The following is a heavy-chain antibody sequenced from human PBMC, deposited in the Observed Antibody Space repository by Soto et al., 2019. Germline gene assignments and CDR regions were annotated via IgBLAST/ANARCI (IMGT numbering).Heavy chain of an antibody. Sequence: SETLSLTCVVSGGSINSGGHSWNWIRQPPGKGLEWIGYIYHSGRTKYNPSLKSRVTISVDNSKNQFSLILSSVSAADTAVYFCAREDGHSSGATDSWGQGTLVTVSS. CDR3: AREDGHSSGATDS. CDR1: GGSINSGGHS. J-gene: IGHJ4*02. D-gene: IGHD6-19*01. V-gene: IGHV4-30-2*01. CDR2: IYHSGRT.